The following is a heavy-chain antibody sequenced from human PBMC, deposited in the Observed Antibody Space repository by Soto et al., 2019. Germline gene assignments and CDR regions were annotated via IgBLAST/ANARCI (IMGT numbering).Heavy chain of an antibody. CDR3: AKAHKAHYYYYYMDV. V-gene: IGHV3-23*01. CDR2: ISGSGGST. CDR1: GFTFSSYA. D-gene: IGHD6-6*01. J-gene: IGHJ6*03. Sequence: GGSLRLSCAASGFTFSSYAMSWVRQAPGKGLEWVSAISGSGGSTYYADSVKGRFTISRDNSKNTLYLQMNSLRAEDTAVYYCAKAHKAHYYYYYMDVWGKGTTVTVSS.